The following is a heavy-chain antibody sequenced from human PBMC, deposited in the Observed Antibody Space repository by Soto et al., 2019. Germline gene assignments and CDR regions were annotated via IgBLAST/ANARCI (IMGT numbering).Heavy chain of an antibody. Sequence: ASVKVSCKASGYTFTGYYMHWVRQAPGQGLEWMGWINPNSGGTNYAQKFQGRVTMTRDTSISTAYMELSSLRSEDKAVYYCAKDRGCVTANPDAFEIWGQGTMVTVSS. CDR2: INPNSGGT. V-gene: IGHV1-2*02. D-gene: IGHD2-21*02. CDR1: GYTFTGYY. J-gene: IGHJ3*02. CDR3: AKDRGCVTANPDAFEI.